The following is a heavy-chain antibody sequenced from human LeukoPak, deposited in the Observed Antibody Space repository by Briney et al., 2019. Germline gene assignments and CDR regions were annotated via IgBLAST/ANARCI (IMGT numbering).Heavy chain of an antibody. CDR2: ISSSSSTI. J-gene: IGHJ6*03. CDR1: GFTLSSYS. V-gene: IGHV3-48*01. D-gene: IGHD4-11*01. Sequence: PGGSLRLSCAASGFTLSSYSMNWVRQAPGKGLEWVSYISSSSSTIYYADSVKGRFTISRDNAKNSLYLQMNSLRAEDTAVYYCARDARVTTGYYYYYMDVWGKGTTVTVSS. CDR3: ARDARVTTGYYYYYMDV.